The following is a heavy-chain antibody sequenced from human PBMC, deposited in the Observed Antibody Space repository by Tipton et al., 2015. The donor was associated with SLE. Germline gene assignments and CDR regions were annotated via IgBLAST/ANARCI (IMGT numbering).Heavy chain of an antibody. CDR1: GGSISSGGYS. CDR3: ARLVTGTGGFDY. CDR2: IYHSGST. Sequence: TLSLTCAVSGGSISSGGYSWSWIRQPPGKGLEWIGYIYHSGSTYYNPSLKSRVTISVDRSKNQFSLKLSSVTAADTAVYYCARLVTGTGGFDYWGQGTLVTVSS. V-gene: IGHV4-30-2*01. D-gene: IGHD1-20*01. J-gene: IGHJ4*02.